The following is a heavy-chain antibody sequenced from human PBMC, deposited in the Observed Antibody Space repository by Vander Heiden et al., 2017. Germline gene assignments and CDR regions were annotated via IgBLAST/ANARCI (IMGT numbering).Heavy chain of an antibody. CDR3: AYHYCFFHV. V-gene: IGHV2-5*01. Sequence: QITLKESGPTLVKPTQTLTLTCPFSGFSLMPSGVGVGWLRQPPGKAPEWLALIYWNDLKRYSPSLNNRLFITMDTSKDQVVLTMTNMDPLDTATYYCAYHYCFFHVWGRGTLVTVSS. CDR2: IYWNDLK. J-gene: IGHJ2*01. CDR1: GFSLMPSGVG.